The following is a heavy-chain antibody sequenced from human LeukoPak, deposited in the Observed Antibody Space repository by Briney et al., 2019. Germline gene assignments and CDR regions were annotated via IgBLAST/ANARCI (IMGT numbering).Heavy chain of an antibody. CDR3: ARGSSSSWYVHYFDY. CDR1: GFTFSSYS. V-gene: IGHV3-48*01. CDR2: ISTSSSTI. D-gene: IGHD6-13*01. J-gene: IGHJ4*02. Sequence: GGSLRLSCAASGFTFSSYSMNWVRQAPGKGLEWVSYISTSSSTIYYADSVKGRFTISRDNAKNSLYPQMNSLRAEDTAVYYCARGSSSSWYVHYFDYWGQGTLVTVSS.